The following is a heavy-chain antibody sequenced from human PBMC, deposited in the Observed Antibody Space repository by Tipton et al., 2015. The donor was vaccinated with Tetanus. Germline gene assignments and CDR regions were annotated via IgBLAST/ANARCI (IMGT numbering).Heavy chain of an antibody. J-gene: IGHJ4*02. CDR3: ARDEGGYCDTDDCQKRGYLDY. Sequence: SLRLSCAASGFVFSFYGMNWVRQAPGKGLEWVSSITRTGRNVYYADSMKGRFTISRDNAKNSLYLEMTSLRAEDTAVYYCARDEGGYCDTDDCQKRGYLDYWGQGTLVTVSS. CDR1: GFVFSFYG. CDR2: ITRTGRNV. V-gene: IGHV3-21*01. D-gene: IGHD3-22*01.